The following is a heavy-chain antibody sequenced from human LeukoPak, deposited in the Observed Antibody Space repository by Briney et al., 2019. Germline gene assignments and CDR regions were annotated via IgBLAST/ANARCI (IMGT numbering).Heavy chain of an antibody. V-gene: IGHV4-4*07. CDR2: IYTCGST. CDR1: GGSISSYY. D-gene: IGHD4-17*01. J-gene: IGHJ6*02. CDR3: ARGHGFARYYYYGMDV. Sequence: SETLSLTCTVSGGSISSYYWSWIRQPAGKGLEWIGRIYTCGSTNYNPSLKSRVTMSVDTSKNQFSLKLSSVTAADTAVYYCARGHGFARYYYYGMDVWGQGTTVTVSS.